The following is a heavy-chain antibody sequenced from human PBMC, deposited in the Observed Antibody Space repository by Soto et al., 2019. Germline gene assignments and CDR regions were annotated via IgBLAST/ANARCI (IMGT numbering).Heavy chain of an antibody. J-gene: IGHJ4*02. Sequence: GESLKISCKGSGYNFAGYWIAWVRQMPGKGLELMGIIYPSDSDTRYRPSFQGQVTISADKSISSAYLQWSSLRASDTAMYHCASGGVSTRTFDYWGQGTPVTVYS. D-gene: IGHD3-3*01. CDR3: ASGGVSTRTFDY. CDR2: IYPSDSDT. V-gene: IGHV5-51*01. CDR1: GYNFAGYW.